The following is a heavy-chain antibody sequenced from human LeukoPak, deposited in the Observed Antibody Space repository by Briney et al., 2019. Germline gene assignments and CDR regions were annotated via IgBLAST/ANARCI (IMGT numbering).Heavy chain of an antibody. D-gene: IGHD2-2*01. J-gene: IGHJ3*02. V-gene: IGHV3-9*03. Sequence: GRSLRLSCAASGFTFDDYAMHWVRQAPGKGLEWVSGISWNSGSIGYADSVKGRFTISRDNAKNSLYLQMNSLRAEDMALYYCASSTSFLDAFDIWGQGTMVTVSS. CDR1: GFTFDDYA. CDR2: ISWNSGSI. CDR3: ASSTSFLDAFDI.